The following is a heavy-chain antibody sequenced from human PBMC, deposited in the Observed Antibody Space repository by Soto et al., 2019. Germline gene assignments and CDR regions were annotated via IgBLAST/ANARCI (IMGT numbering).Heavy chain of an antibody. CDR2: IYSGGST. D-gene: IGHD1-1*01. CDR1: GDSITSGVHY. V-gene: IGHV3-53*01. CDR3: ARGNDYYYGMDV. Sequence: ETLSLTCTVSGDSITSGVHYWSWVRQAPGKGLEWVSVIYSGGSTYYADSVKGRFTISRDNSKNTLYLQMNSLRAEDTAVYYCARGNDYYYGMDVWGQGTTVTVSS. J-gene: IGHJ6*02.